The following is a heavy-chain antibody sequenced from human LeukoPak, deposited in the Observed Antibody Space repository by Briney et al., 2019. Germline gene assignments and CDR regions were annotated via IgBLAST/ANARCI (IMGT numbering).Heavy chain of an antibody. Sequence: SVKVSCKASGGTFSSYAISWVRQAPGQGLEWMGGIIPIFSTANYAQKFQGRVTITADESTSTAYMELSSLRSEDTAVYYCASIYSSSWYVGLNWFDPWGQGTLVTVSS. CDR2: IIPIFSTA. J-gene: IGHJ5*02. CDR3: ASIYSSSWYVGLNWFDP. CDR1: GGTFSSYA. D-gene: IGHD6-13*01. V-gene: IGHV1-69*01.